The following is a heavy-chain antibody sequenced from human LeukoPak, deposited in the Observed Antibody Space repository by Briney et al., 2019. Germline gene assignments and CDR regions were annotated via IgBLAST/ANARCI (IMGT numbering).Heavy chain of an antibody. V-gene: IGHV3-53*04. CDR1: GFTVSSDY. CDR2: IYSSGST. Sequence: GGSLRLSCAASGFTVSSDYMSWVRQAPGKGLEWVSVIYSSGSTFYADSVKGRFTLSRHNSENTLSLQMNSLRTEDTAVYYCARAPTGEAYFDSWGQGTLLTVSS. J-gene: IGHJ4*02. D-gene: IGHD3-16*01. CDR3: ARAPTGEAYFDS.